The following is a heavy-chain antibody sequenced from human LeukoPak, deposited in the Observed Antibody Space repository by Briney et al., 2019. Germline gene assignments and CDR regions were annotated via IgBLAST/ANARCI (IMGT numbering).Heavy chain of an antibody. Sequence: ASVSVSCRASGYTFTSYGISWVRQAPGQGVEWMGWISAYNGNTNYAQTLKGRVTMTTGTSTSPAYMELRSLRSDDTAVYYCARGWASRYYDFWSGYYNWGQGTLVTVSS. V-gene: IGHV1-18*01. D-gene: IGHD3-3*01. J-gene: IGHJ4*02. CDR2: ISAYNGNT. CDR1: GYTFTSYG. CDR3: ARGWASRYYDFWSGYYN.